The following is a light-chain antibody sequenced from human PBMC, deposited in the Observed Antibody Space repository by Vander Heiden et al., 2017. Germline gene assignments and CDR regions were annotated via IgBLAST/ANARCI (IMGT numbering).Light chain of an antibody. CDR2: GAS. Sequence: VVWMTQYPSFLSATPGDSVTISYSLRPRIGSFLAWYLQKPGKAPQLLISGASSLQSGAPSRFTGSGSGTDFTLTITPLQSEDSAIYLCQQYYTFPPTFGPGTKVDVK. CDR1: PRIGSF. J-gene: IGKJ3*01. V-gene: IGKV1D-8*01. CDR3: QQYYTFPPT.